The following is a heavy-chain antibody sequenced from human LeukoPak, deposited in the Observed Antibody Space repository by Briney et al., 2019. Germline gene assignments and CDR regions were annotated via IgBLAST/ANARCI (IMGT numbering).Heavy chain of an antibody. V-gene: IGHV4-34*01. J-gene: IGHJ4*02. CDR3: ARGRDPY. D-gene: IGHD5-24*01. CDR1: GGSFSGYY. CDR2: INHSGST. Sequence: SETLSLTCAVYGGSFSGYYWTWIRQPPGRGLEWIGEINHSGSTHYNPSLKSRVTISVDTSKSQFSLKLNSVTAADTAMYYCARGRDPYWGQGTLVTVSS.